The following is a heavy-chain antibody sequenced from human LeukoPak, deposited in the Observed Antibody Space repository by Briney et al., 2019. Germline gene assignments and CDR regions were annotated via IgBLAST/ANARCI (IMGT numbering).Heavy chain of an antibody. V-gene: IGHV1-2*02. CDR2: INPNSGGT. CDR3: AREVSSSFDY. D-gene: IGHD6-13*01. Sequence: GASVKVSCKASGGTFSSYAISWVRQAPGQGLEWMGWINPNSGGTNYAQKFQGRVTMTRDTSISTAYMELSRLRSDDTAVYYCAREVSSSFDYWGQGTLVTVSS. J-gene: IGHJ4*02. CDR1: GGTFSSYA.